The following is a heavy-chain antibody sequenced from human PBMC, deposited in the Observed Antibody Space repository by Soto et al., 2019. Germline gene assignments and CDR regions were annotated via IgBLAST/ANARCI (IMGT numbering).Heavy chain of an antibody. D-gene: IGHD2-2*01. CDR2: ISAYNGNT. CDR3: ARSLGYCSSPSCYPEPDMDV. Sequence: ASVKVSCKASGYTFTSYGISWVRQAPGQGLEWMGWISAYNGNTNYAQKLQGRVTMTTDTSTSTAYMELRSLRSDDTAVYYCARSLGYCSSPSCYPEPDMDVWGKGTPVTV. J-gene: IGHJ6*03. V-gene: IGHV1-18*01. CDR1: GYTFTSYG.